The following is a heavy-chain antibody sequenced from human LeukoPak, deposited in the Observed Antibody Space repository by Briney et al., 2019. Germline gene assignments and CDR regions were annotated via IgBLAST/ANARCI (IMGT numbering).Heavy chain of an antibody. CDR3: ARRVVPAATFDY. V-gene: IGHV4-30-2*01. CDR1: GGSISSGGYS. CDR2: IYHSGST. Sequence: SQTLSLTCAVSGGSISSGGYSWSWIRQPPGKGLEWIGYIYHSGSTYYNLSLKSRVTISVDRSKNQFSLKLSSVTAADTAVYYCARRVVPAATFDYWGQGTLVTVSS. J-gene: IGHJ4*02. D-gene: IGHD2-2*01.